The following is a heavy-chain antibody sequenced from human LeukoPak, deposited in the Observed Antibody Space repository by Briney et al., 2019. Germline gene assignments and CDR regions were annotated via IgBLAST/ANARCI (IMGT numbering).Heavy chain of an antibody. J-gene: IGHJ4*02. CDR1: GYTFTSYG. V-gene: IGHV1-18*01. Sequence: ASVKVSCKASGYTFTSYGISWVRQAPGQGLEWMGWISAYNGNTNYAQKLQGRVTMTTDTSTSTAYMELSRLRSDDTAVYYCARVFFGGATEGGNYWGQGTLVTVSS. CDR2: ISAYNGNT. CDR3: ARVFFGGATEGGNY. D-gene: IGHD1-26*01.